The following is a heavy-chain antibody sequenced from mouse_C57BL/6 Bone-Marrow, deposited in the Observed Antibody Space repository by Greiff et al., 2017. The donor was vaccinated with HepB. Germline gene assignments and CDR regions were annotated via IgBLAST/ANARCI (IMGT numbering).Heavy chain of an antibody. Sequence: QGLAWIGWIDPENGDTEYASKFQGKATITADTSSNTAYLQLSSLTSEDTAVYYCTTMYYGSSYGAYWGQGTLVTVSA. V-gene: IGHV14-4*01. J-gene: IGHJ3*01. CDR2: IDPENGDT. CDR3: TTMYYGSSYGAY. D-gene: IGHD1-1*01.